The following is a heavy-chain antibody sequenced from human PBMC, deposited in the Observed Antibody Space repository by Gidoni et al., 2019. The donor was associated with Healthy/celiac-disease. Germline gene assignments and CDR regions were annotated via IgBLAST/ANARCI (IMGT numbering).Heavy chain of an antibody. CDR2: ISWNSGSI. D-gene: IGHD3-22*01. J-gene: IGHJ5*02. Sequence: DVQLVESGGGLVQPGRSLRLSCAASGCTFDDYARHWVRQAPGKGLEWVAGISWNSGSIGYADSVKGRFTISRDNAKNSLYLQMNSLRAEDTALYYCAKDRGSGYYLGWFDPWGQGTLVTVSS. CDR1: GCTFDDYA. V-gene: IGHV3-9*01. CDR3: AKDRGSGYYLGWFDP.